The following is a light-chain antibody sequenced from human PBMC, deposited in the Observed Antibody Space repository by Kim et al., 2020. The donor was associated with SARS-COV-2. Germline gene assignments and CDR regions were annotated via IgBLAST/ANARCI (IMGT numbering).Light chain of an antibody. CDR3: MQTLQSRT. Sequence: EPPSISCRSSPSLLHCTPYNYLVCYLHKPGQSPQLLIYLGSNRASGVPDRFSGSGSGTVFTLKISRVEAEDVGMYYCMQTLQSRTFGQGTKLDIK. CDR1: PSLLHCTPYNY. CDR2: LGS. J-gene: IGKJ1*01. V-gene: IGKV2-28*01.